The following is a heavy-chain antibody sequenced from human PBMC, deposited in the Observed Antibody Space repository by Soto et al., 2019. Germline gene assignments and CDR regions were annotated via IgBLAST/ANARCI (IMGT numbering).Heavy chain of an antibody. J-gene: IGHJ6*02. CDR1: GFTFSSYA. Sequence: EVQLLESGGGLVQPGGSLRLSCATSGFTFSSYAMSWVRQAPGKGLEWVSAVSGSGATTYYADSVKGRFPISRDNSKNTLYLQMNSLRAEDTAVYYCARDRVGAYYYYGLDVWGQGTTVTVSS. D-gene: IGHD1-26*01. V-gene: IGHV3-23*01. CDR2: VSGSGATT. CDR3: ARDRVGAYYYYGLDV.